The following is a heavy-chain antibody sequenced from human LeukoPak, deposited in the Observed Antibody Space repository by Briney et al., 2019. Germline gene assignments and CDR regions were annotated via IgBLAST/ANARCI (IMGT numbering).Heavy chain of an antibody. V-gene: IGHV4-39*02. CDR1: GGSISSSSYY. D-gene: IGHD3-10*01. Sequence: SETLSLTCTVSGGSISSSSYYWGWIRQPPGKGLEWIGSIYYSGSTYYNPSLKSRVTISVDTSKNQFSLKLSSVTAADTAVYYCAREEFRRDFDYWGQGTLVTVST. CDR3: AREEFRRDFDY. J-gene: IGHJ4*02. CDR2: IYYSGST.